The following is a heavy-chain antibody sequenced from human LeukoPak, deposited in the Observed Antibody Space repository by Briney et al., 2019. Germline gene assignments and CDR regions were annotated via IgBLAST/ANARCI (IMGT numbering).Heavy chain of an antibody. CDR2: IYSGGTT. CDR3: ASGNSGSHYVEYYYGMDV. J-gene: IGHJ6*02. V-gene: IGHV3-53*01. D-gene: IGHD1-26*01. Sequence: GGSLRLSCAPSGFTVSSSYMSWVRQAPGKGLEWVSVIYSGGTTYYADSVRGRFTISRDNSKNTLYLQMNSLRAEDTAVYYCASGNSGSHYVEYYYGMDVWGQGTTVTVSS. CDR1: GFTVSSSY.